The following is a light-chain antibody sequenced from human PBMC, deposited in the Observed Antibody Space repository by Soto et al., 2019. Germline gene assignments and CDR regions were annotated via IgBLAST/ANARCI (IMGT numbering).Light chain of an antibody. CDR2: GAS. V-gene: IGKV3-15*01. Sequence: EVVMTQSPATLSVSPGERVTLSCTASQIVSGNLAWYQQKPGQAPRLLIHGASTRATDIPARFSGSGSGTEFTLTITSLQSEDFAVYYCQQYHNWPPGLTFGGGTRVEIK. J-gene: IGKJ4*01. CDR1: QIVSGN. CDR3: QQYHNWPPGLT.